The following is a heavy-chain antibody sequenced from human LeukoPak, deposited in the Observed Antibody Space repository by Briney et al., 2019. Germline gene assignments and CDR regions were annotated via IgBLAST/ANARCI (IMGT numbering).Heavy chain of an antibody. D-gene: IGHD5-18*01. J-gene: IGHJ6*02. CDR2: IIPIFGIA. V-gene: IGHV1-69*04. CDR1: GVTFSSYA. Sequence: SVKVSCKASGVTFSSYAINWVRQAPGQGLEWMGRIIPIFGIANYAQKFQGRVTITADKSTSTAYMELSSLRSEDTAVYYCARVPSARGYSYGWGPDYYGMDVWGQGTTVTVSS. CDR3: ARVPSARGYSYGWGPDYYGMDV.